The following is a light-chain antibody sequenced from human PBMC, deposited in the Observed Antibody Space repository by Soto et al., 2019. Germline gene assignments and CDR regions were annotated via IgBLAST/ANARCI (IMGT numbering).Light chain of an antibody. J-gene: IGLJ1*01. CDR1: SSDVGVYNY. Sequence: HSALTQPASVSGSPGQSITISCTGTSSDVGVYNYVSWYQHHPGKAPKLMIYEVSNRPSGVSNRFSGSKSGNTASLTISGLQAEDEADYYCTSYTSSSTYVFGTGTKLTVL. CDR3: TSYTSSSTYV. CDR2: EVS. V-gene: IGLV2-14*01.